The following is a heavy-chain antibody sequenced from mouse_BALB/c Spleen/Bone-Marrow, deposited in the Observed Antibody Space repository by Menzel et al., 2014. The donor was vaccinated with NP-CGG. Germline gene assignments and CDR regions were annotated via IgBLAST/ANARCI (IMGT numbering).Heavy chain of an antibody. CDR2: ISSGGGST. CDR3: ATHYYGRFDY. V-gene: IGHV5-12-1*01. CDR1: EFGFSSSD. D-gene: IGHD1-2*01. Sequence: EVMLVESGGGLVKPGGSLKLSCAASEFGFSSSDTSWVRRTPEKRLEWVAYISSGGGSTYYPDTVKGRFTISRDNAKNTLYLQMSSLKSEDTAMYYCATHYYGRFDYWGQGTTLTVSS. J-gene: IGHJ2*01.